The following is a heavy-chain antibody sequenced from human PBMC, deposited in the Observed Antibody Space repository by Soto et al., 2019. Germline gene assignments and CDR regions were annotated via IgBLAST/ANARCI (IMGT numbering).Heavy chain of an antibody. CDR2: ISGRGGST. J-gene: IGHJ4*02. CDR1: GFTFSNCA. CDR3: AKRFYREEDGYNFFAS. V-gene: IGHV3-23*01. D-gene: IGHD5-12*01. Sequence: EVQLLESGGGLVQPGGSLRLSCSASGFTFSNCAMSWVRQAPGKGLEWVSTISGRGGSTYYADSVKGRLTISRDNSKNTLFLQMNSLRAEDTAVYYCAKRFYREEDGYNFFASWGQGPLVTVSS.